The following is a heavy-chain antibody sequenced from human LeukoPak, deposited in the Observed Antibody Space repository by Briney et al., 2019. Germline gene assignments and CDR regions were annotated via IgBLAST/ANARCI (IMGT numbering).Heavy chain of an antibody. CDR1: GFTFSGYA. Sequence: PGRSLRLSCAASGFTFSGYAMHWVRQAPGKGLEWVAVISYDGSNKYYADSVKGRFTISRDNSKNTLYLQMNSLRAEDTAVYYCATYAITVAGTEYWGQGTLVTVSS. D-gene: IGHD6-19*01. CDR3: ATYAITVAGTEY. J-gene: IGHJ4*02. CDR2: ISYDGSNK. V-gene: IGHV3-30-3*01.